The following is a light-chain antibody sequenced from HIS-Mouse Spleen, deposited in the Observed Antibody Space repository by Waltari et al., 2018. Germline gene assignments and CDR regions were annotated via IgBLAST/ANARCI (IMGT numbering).Light chain of an antibody. CDR1: QGLSSY. V-gene: IGKV1-9*01. J-gene: IGKJ1*01. CDR2: AAS. CDR3: QQLNSYPPT. Sequence: DIQLTQSPSFLSASVGDRVTITCRASQGLSSYLAWYQQKPGKAPKRLIYAASTLQSGVPSRFSGRGSGTEFTVTISSLQPEDFATYYCQQLNSYPPTFGQGTKVEIK.